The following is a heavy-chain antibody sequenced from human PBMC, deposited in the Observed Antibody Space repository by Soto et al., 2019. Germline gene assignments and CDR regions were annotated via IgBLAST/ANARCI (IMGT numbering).Heavy chain of an antibody. V-gene: IGHV4-38-2*01. CDR3: ARLRPRSITMVRGVIITPNSVDY. D-gene: IGHD3-10*01. CDR1: GYSISSGYY. CDR2: IYHSGST. Sequence: SETLSLTCAVSGYSISSGYYWGWIRQPPGKGLEWIGSIYHSGSTYYNPSLKSRVTISVDTSKNQFSLKLSSVTAADTAVYYCARLRPRSITMVRGVIITPNSVDYWGQGTLVTVS. J-gene: IGHJ4*02.